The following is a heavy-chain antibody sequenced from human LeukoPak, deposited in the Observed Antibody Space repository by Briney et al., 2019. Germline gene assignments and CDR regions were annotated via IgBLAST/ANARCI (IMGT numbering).Heavy chain of an antibody. V-gene: IGHV1-2*02. J-gene: IGHJ4*02. D-gene: IGHD3-3*01. CDR1: GYTFTGYY. CDR2: INPNSGST. CDR3: ARDTIYDFWSGYHDY. Sequence: ASVKVSCKASGYTFTGYYMHWVRQAPGQGLEWMGWINPNSGSTNDAQKFQGRVTMTRDTSISTAYMELSRLRSDDTAVYYCARDTIYDFWSGYHDYWGQGTLVTVSS.